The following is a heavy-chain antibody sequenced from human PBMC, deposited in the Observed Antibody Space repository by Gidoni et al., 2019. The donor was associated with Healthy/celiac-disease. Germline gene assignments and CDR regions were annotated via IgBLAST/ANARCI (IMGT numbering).Heavy chain of an antibody. Sequence: QVQLQESGPGLVKPSQTLSLTCTASGGSISSGSYYWSWIRQPAGKGLEWIGRIYTSGSTNYNPSLKSRVTISVDTSKNQFSLKLSSVTAADTAVYYCARDARSYGHNSPGFDYWGQGTLVTVSS. CDR2: IYTSGST. J-gene: IGHJ4*02. CDR1: GGSISSGSYY. D-gene: IGHD1-26*01. V-gene: IGHV4-61*02. CDR3: ARDARSYGHNSPGFDY.